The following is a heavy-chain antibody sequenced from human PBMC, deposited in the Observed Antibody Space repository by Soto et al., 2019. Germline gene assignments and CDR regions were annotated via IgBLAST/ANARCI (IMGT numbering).Heavy chain of an antibody. CDR3: ASVVGANVNYYYYGMDV. CDR1: GGAFSSYA. J-gene: IGHJ6*02. CDR2: IIPIFGTA. D-gene: IGHD1-26*01. V-gene: IGHV1-69*13. Sequence: SVKVSCKASGGAFSSYAISWVRQAPGQGLEWMGGIIPIFGTANYAQKFQGRVTITADESTSTAYMELSSLRSEDTAVYYCASVVGANVNYYYYGMDVWGQGTRVTVSS.